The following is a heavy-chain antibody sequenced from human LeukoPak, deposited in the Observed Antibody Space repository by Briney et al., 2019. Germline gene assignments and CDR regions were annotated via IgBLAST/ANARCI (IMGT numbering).Heavy chain of an antibody. J-gene: IGHJ6*02. V-gene: IGHV1-69*01. CDR3: AREGLYYYGMDV. CDR1: GFTFSSYA. Sequence: GGSLRLSCAASGFTFSSYAISWVRQAPGQGLEWMGGIIPIFGTANYAQKFQGRVTITADESTGTAYMELSSLRSEDTAVYYCAREGLYYYGMDVWGQGTTVTVSS. CDR2: IIPIFGTA.